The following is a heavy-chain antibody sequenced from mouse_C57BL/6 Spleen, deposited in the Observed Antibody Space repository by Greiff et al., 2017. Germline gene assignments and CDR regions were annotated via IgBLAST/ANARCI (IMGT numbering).Heavy chain of an antibody. CDR1: GYTFTDYE. CDR2: IDPETGGT. D-gene: IGHD2-4*01. J-gene: IGHJ4*01. CDR3: TRHDYGAMDY. Sequence: QVHVKQSGAELVRPGASVTLSCKASGYTFTDYEMHWVKQTPVHGLEWIGAIDPETGGTAYNQKFKGKAILTADKSSSTAYMELRSLTSEDSAVYYCTRHDYGAMDYWGQGTSVTVSS. V-gene: IGHV1-15*01.